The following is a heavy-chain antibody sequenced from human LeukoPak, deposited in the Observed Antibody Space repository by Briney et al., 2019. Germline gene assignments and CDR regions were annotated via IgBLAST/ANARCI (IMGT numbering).Heavy chain of an antibody. J-gene: IGHJ4*02. CDR1: GFTFSGYV. V-gene: IGHV3-23*01. CDR3: AKDIKGSGKGYYLDY. CDR2: ISGTGGST. D-gene: IGHD3-10*01. Sequence: GGPLRLSCAASGFTFSGYVMNWVPQAPGKGLKGGSAISGTGGSTYYVDSVKGRFTISRDNSKDTLYLQMNSLRAEDTAIYYCAKDIKGSGKGYYLDYWGQGTLVTVSS.